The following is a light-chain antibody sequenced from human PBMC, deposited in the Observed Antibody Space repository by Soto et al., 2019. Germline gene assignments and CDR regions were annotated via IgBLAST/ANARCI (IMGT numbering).Light chain of an antibody. CDR1: QSISSLY. J-gene: IGKJ4*01. Sequence: EIVLTQSPGTLSLSPGERATLSCGTSQSISSLYLAWYQQKPGQAPSLLMYSASSRATGIPDRFSGSVSGTDFTLTISRLEPEDFAVYYCQQYASSPLTFGGGTKVEIK. CDR3: QQYASSPLT. CDR2: SAS. V-gene: IGKV3-20*01.